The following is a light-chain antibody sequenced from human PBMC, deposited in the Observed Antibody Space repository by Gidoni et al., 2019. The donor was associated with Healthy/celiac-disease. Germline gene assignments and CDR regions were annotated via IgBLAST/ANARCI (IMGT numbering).Light chain of an antibody. Sequence: EIVLTQFPGTLSLSPGERATLSCRASQSGSSSYLAWYQQKPGQAPRLLIYGASSSATGIPDRFSGSGSGTDFTLTISRLEPEDFAVYYCQQYGSSPLTFGGGTKVEIK. V-gene: IGKV3-20*01. CDR3: QQYGSSPLT. CDR1: QSGSSSY. J-gene: IGKJ4*01. CDR2: GAS.